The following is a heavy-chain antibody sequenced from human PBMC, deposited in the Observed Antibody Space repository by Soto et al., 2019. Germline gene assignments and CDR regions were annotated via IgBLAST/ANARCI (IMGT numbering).Heavy chain of an antibody. CDR1: GFTFRTYA. Sequence: QVQLVESGGGVVRPGRSLKLSCAASGFTFRTYAMHWVRQAPGKGLEWVAVISYDGSNTYYADSVKGRFTISRDSSKNTLYLQMNSLRTEDSAVYYCARDSETNGYSYDYFDYWGQGTLVTVSS. D-gene: IGHD5-18*01. J-gene: IGHJ4*02. CDR3: ARDSETNGYSYDYFDY. V-gene: IGHV3-30*04. CDR2: ISYDGSNT.